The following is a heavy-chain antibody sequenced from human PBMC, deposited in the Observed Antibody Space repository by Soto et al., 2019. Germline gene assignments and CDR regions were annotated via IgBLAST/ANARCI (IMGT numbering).Heavy chain of an antibody. CDR3: ARRYYYDSSGYYRSDY. D-gene: IGHD3-22*01. CDR1: GYSFTSYW. J-gene: IGHJ4*02. CDR2: IDPSDSYT. Sequence: PRESLKISCKGSGYSFTSYWISWVRQMPGKGLEWMGRIDPSDSYTNYSPSFQGHVTISADKSISTAYLQWSSLKASDTAMYYCARRYYYDSSGYYRSDYWGQGTLVTVSS. V-gene: IGHV5-10-1*01.